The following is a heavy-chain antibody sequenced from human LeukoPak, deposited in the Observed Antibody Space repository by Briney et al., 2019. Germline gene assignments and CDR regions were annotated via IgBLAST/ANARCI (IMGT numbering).Heavy chain of an antibody. V-gene: IGHV4-39*01. D-gene: IGHD3-22*01. CDR1: GGSFSGSY. J-gene: IGHJ4*02. CDR2: IYYSGST. CDR3: ARLDDSSGYFH. Sequence: SETLSLTCAVYGGSFSGSYWGWIRQPPGKGLEWIGSIYYSGSTYYNPSLKSRITISVDTSKNQFSLKLGSVTAADTAVYYCARLDDSSGYFHWGQGTLVTVSS.